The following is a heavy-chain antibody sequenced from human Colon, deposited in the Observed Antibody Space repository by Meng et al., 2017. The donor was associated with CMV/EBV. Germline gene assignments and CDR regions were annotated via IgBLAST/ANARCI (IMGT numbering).Heavy chain of an antibody. Sequence: CKGSGHIFACHPMHWVRQAPGQRLEWMGWSNPNTGGTYSAQKFQGRVTMTRDTSITTAYMELSSLTSDDTAVYYCTRGYGDFALDPWGQGTLVTVSS. V-gene: IGHV1-2*02. CDR1: GHIFACHP. D-gene: IGHD4-17*01. CDR2: SNPNTGGT. CDR3: TRGYGDFALDP. J-gene: IGHJ5*02.